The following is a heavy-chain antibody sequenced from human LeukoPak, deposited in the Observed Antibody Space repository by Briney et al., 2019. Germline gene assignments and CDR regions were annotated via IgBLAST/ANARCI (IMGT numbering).Heavy chain of an antibody. D-gene: IGHD6-13*01. CDR1: GFTFSSYA. CDR2: ISYDGSNK. Sequence: GGSLRLSCAASGFTFSSYAMHWVRQAPGKGLEWVAVISYDGSNKYYADSVKGRFTISRDNSKNTLYLQMNSLRAEDTAVYYCAGDSSRYSSSWCLSYWGQGTLVTVSS. J-gene: IGHJ4*02. V-gene: IGHV3-30*04. CDR3: AGDSSRYSSSWCLSY.